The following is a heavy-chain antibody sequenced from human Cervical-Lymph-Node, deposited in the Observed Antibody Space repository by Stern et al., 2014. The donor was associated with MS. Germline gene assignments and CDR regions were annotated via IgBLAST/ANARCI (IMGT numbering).Heavy chain of an antibody. J-gene: IGHJ4*02. V-gene: IGHV3-21*01. CDR3: ARYQYYYDTSGFDY. Sequence: VQLVESGGGLVKPGGSLRLSCAASGFTFSSYSMNWVRQAPGQGLEWVSSISSSSSYIYYADSVKGRFTISRDNAKNSLYLQMNSLRAEDTAVYYCARYQYYYDTSGFDYWGQGTLVTVSS. D-gene: IGHD3-22*01. CDR1: GFTFSSYS. CDR2: ISSSSSYI.